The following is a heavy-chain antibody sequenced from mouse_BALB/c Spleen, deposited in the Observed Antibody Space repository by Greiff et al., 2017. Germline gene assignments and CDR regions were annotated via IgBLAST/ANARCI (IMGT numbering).Heavy chain of an antibody. CDR3: ARDDGYYDY. V-gene: IGHV5-6-5*01. J-gene: IGHJ2*01. D-gene: IGHD2-3*01. Sequence: GGGLVQPKGSLKLSCAASGFTFSSYAMSWVRQTPEKRLEWVASISSGGSTYYPDSVKGRFTISRDNARNILYLQMSSLRSEDTAMYYCARDDGYYDYWGQGTTLTVSS. CDR2: ISSGGST. CDR1: GFTFSSYA.